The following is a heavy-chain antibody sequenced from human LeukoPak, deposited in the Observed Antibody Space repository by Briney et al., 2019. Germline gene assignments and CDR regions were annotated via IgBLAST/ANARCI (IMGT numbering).Heavy chain of an antibody. V-gene: IGHV4-59*11. CDR1: GGSMTTHH. J-gene: IGHJ4*02. Sequence: PSETLSLTCTVSGGSMTTHHWNWIRQTPGKGLEWIGYVFDSGRTKVNPSLTSRVTLSTDTSKNQLSLRLSSVTAADTAVYYCTTIKRGDIFGYFDFWGQGILVTASS. D-gene: IGHD5-18*01. CDR3: TTIKRGDIFGYFDF. CDR2: VFDSGRT.